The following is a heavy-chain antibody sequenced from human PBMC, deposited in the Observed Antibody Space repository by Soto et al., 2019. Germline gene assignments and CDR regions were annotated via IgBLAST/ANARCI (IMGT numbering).Heavy chain of an antibody. D-gene: IGHD3-16*01. CDR3: AHRLRSSNGWGTFDY. Sequence: QITLKESGPTLVEPTQTLTLTCTFSGFSFSSSGVAVGWIRQPPGKALEWDAFICWDDDTRYRTSLKSRLTITKDTSKNQVVLTMTNMDPVDTGTYYCAHRLRSSNGWGTFDYWGQGIVVTVSS. CDR2: ICWDDDT. CDR1: GFSFSSSGVA. V-gene: IGHV2-5*02. J-gene: IGHJ4*02.